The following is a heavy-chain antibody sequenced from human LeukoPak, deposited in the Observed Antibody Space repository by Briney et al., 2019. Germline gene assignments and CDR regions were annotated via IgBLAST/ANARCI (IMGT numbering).Heavy chain of an antibody. V-gene: IGHV3-48*01. Sequence: GGSLRLSCAASGFPLSSYSINWVRQAPGKGLEWVSYINIDIITVNYADPVKGRFTISRDNAKNSLYLQMNSLRAEDTAVYYCSTAKFDNWGQGTLVTVSS. CDR2: INIDIITV. CDR1: GFPLSSYS. CDR3: STAKFDN. J-gene: IGHJ4*02.